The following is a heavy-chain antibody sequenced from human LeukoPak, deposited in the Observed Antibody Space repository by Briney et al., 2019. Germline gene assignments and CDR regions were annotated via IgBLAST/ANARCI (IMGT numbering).Heavy chain of an antibody. CDR2: ISYSGGT. CDR3: ASQTTVTTSWYFDL. CDR1: GGSIRSSDYY. V-gene: IGHV4-31*03. D-gene: IGHD4-17*01. Sequence: SRTLSLTCTVSGGSIRSSDYYWSWIRQHPVKGLEWIGYISYSGGTYYNPSLKSRVTISVDTSKNQFSLKLTSVTAADTAVYYCASQTTVTTSWYFDLWGRGTLVTVSS. J-gene: IGHJ2*01.